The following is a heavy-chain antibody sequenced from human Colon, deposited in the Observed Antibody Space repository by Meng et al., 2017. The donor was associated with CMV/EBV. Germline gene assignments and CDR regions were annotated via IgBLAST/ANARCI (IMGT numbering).Heavy chain of an antibody. Sequence: SETLSLTCTVSGGSISSSNYYWSWLRQPPGKGLEWIGYVSYSGNTNYNSSLESRVTISLDTSKNQFSLKLTSVTAADTAVYYCAKGGCSNCSFDPWGQGTLVTVSS. J-gene: IGHJ5*02. CDR2: VSYSGNT. CDR1: GGSISSSNYY. V-gene: IGHV4-61*01. D-gene: IGHD2-2*01. CDR3: AKGGCSNCSFDP.